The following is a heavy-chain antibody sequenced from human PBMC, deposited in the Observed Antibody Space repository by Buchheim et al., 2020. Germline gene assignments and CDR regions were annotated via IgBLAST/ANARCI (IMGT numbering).Heavy chain of an antibody. V-gene: IGHV4-31*01. CDR3: ARLLIDYGDYYFDS. D-gene: IGHD4-17*01. CDR2: VHYSGST. J-gene: IGHJ4*01. CDR1: GDSVSGGAYY. Sequence: QVQLQESGPGLVKPSQTLSLTCTVSGDSVSGGAYYWTWIRQHPGQGLEWIGYVHYSGSTYYNPSLKSPVALSIATSKNQFSLRLNSMTAADTAVYFCARLLIDYGDYYFDSWGHGTL.